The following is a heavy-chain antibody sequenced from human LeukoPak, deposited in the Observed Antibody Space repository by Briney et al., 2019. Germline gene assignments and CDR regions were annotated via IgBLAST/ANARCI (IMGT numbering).Heavy chain of an antibody. V-gene: IGHV1-8*01. D-gene: IGHD3-9*01. J-gene: IGHJ4*02. CDR1: GYTFTSYD. CDR2: MNPNSGNT. Sequence: ASVKVSCKASGYTFTSYDINWVRQATGQGLEWMGWMNPNSGNTGYAQKFQGRVTMTRNTSISTAYMELSSLRSEDTAVYYCAKAFEEGLLRYFDWLLSNLSPFDYWGQGTLVTVSS. CDR3: AKAFEEGLLRYFDWLLSNLSPFDY.